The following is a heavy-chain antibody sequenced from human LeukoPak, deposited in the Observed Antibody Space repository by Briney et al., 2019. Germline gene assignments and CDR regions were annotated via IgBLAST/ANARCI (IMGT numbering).Heavy chain of an antibody. V-gene: IGHV3-7*01. D-gene: IGHD6-13*01. Sequence: GGSLRLSCAASGFTFSSYWMSWVRQAPGKGLEWVANIKQDGSEKYYVDSVKGRFTISRDNAKNSLYLQMNSLRAEDTAVYYCARQPIAAAALITDSDAFDIWGQGTMVTVSS. CDR1: GFTFSSYW. J-gene: IGHJ3*02. CDR3: ARQPIAAAALITDSDAFDI. CDR2: IKQDGSEK.